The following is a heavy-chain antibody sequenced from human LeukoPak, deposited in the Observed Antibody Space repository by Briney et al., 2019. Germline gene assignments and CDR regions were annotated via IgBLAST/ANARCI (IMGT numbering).Heavy chain of an antibody. Sequence: GGSLRLSCAASGFTFSSHWMGWVRQAPGKGLEWVASIKQDGSQYYVDSVKGRFIISRDNAKNSLSLQKNSLRVEDTAVYYCARGPDYGDRLDSFDYWGQGTLVTVSS. J-gene: IGHJ4*02. CDR2: IKQDGSQ. D-gene: IGHD4-17*01. CDR3: ARGPDYGDRLDSFDY. V-gene: IGHV3-7*01. CDR1: GFTFSSHW.